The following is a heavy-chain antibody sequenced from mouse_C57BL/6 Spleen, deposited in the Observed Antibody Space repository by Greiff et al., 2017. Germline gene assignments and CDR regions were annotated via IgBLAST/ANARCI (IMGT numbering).Heavy chain of an antibody. V-gene: IGHV5-17*01. CDR1: GFTFSDYG. D-gene: IGHD1-1*01. CDR3: ARGYGSVYFDV. J-gene: IGHJ1*03. Sequence: EVKVVESGGGLVKPGGSLKLSCAASGFTFSDYGMHWVRQAPEKGLEWVAYISSGSSTIYYADTVKGRFTISRDNAKNTLFLQMTSLRSEDTAMYYCARGYGSVYFDVWGTGTTVTVSS. CDR2: ISSGSSTI.